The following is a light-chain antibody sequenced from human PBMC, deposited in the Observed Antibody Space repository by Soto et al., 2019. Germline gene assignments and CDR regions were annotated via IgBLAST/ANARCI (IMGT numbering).Light chain of an antibody. CDR2: GAS. CDR1: QSVSRSY. CDR3: QQYYSSPFT. V-gene: IGKV3-20*01. Sequence: EIVLTQSPGTLSLSPGERATLSCRASQSVSRSYLGWYQQTPGQPPRLLIYGASNKATGVPDRFSGSGSGTDFTLTISGLEPEDFAVYYCQQYYSSPFTFGQGTQLEIK. J-gene: IGKJ5*01.